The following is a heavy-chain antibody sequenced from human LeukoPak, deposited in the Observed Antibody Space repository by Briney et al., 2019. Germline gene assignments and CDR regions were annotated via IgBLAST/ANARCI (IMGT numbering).Heavy chain of an antibody. CDR2: IYYSGST. CDR1: GGSISSSSYY. Sequence: SETLSLTCTVSGGSISSSSYYWGWIRQPPVKGLEWIGSIYYSGSTYYNPSLKSRVTISVDTSKNQFSLKLSSVTAADTAVYYCARDWAAAGTGFDYWGQGTLVTVSS. V-gene: IGHV4-39*07. J-gene: IGHJ4*02. D-gene: IGHD6-13*01. CDR3: ARDWAAAGTGFDY.